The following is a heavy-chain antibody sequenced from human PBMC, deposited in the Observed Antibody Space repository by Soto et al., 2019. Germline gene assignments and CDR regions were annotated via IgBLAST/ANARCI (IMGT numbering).Heavy chain of an antibody. CDR3: ARADCSGGSCYDRSRWWFDP. J-gene: IGHJ5*02. CDR2: IIPIFGTA. D-gene: IGHD2-15*01. CDR1: GGTFSSYA. Sequence: QVQLVQSGAEVKKPGSSVKVSCKASGGTFSSYAISWVRQAPGQGLEWMGGIIPIFGTANYAQKFQGRVTITADESTSTAYMELSSLRSEDTAVYYCARADCSGGSCYDRSRWWFDPWGQGTLVTVSS. V-gene: IGHV1-69*01.